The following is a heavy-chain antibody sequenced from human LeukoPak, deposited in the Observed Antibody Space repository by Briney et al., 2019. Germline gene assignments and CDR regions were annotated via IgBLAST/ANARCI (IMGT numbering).Heavy chain of an antibody. CDR3: ATPILDAFDI. J-gene: IGHJ3*02. V-gene: IGHV3-23*01. CDR1: GFTFSSSA. CDR2: ISGSGSGGST. Sequence: GGFLRLSCAASGFTFSSSAMSWVRQAPGKGLEWVSNISGSGSGGSTYYADSVKGRFTISRDNSKNTLYLQMNSLRAEDTAVYYCATPILDAFDIWGQGTMVTVSS.